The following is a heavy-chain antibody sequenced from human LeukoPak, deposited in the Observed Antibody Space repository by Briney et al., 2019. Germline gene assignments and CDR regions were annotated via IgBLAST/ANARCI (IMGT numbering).Heavy chain of an antibody. V-gene: IGHV3-64*01. CDR3: AREVLPAANGDNCFDP. D-gene: IGHD2-2*01. J-gene: IGHJ5*02. CDR2: ISSNGGRT. CDR1: GFTFNNYA. Sequence: GGSLRLSCVASGFTFNNYAMHWVRQAPGKGLEFVAAISSNGGRTYYEKSVEGRFTISRDNFKNMLFLQMGSLRGDDTAVYYCAREVLPAANGDNCFDPWGQGTLVTVSS.